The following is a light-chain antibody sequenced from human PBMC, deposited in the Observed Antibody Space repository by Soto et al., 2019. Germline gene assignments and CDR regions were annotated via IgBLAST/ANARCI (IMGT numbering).Light chain of an antibody. Sequence: EIVMTQSPATLSVSPGERATVSCRASQSVGSNLAWYQQKPGQAPRLLIYGASTRASGIPGRFTGSGSGTEFTLTISSLQSEDFALYYCQQYNNWTPYTFGQGTSLDIK. V-gene: IGKV3D-15*01. CDR1: QSVGSN. CDR2: GAS. J-gene: IGKJ2*01. CDR3: QQYNNWTPYT.